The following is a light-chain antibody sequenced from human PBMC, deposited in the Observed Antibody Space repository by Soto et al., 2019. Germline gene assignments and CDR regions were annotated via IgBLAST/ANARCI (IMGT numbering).Light chain of an antibody. CDR3: QQSYSTFRT. CDR2: AAS. J-gene: IGKJ1*01. CDR1: QSISSY. Sequence: DIQMTQSPSSLSASVGDRVTITCRASQSISSYLNWYQQKPGKAPKLLIYAASSFQSGVRSRFSGSGSGTDFTLTISSLQPEDFATYYCQQSYSTFRTFGQGTKVEIK. V-gene: IGKV1-39*01.